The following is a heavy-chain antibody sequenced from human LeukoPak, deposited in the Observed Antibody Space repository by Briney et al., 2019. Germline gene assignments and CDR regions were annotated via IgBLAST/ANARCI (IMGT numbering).Heavy chain of an antibody. D-gene: IGHD5-24*01. Sequence: ASVKVSCKASGYTFTGYYMHWVRRAPGQGLEWMGWINPNSGGTNYAQKFQGRVTMTRDTSISTAYMELSRLRSDDTAVYYCARPPGDGYLDAFDIWGQGTMVTVSS. J-gene: IGHJ3*02. CDR3: ARPPGDGYLDAFDI. CDR1: GYTFTGYY. V-gene: IGHV1-2*02. CDR2: INPNSGGT.